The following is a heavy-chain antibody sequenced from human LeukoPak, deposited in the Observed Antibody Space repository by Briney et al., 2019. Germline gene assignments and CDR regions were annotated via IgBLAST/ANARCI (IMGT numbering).Heavy chain of an antibody. CDR3: ARATTQLLRYVDF. V-gene: IGHV6-1*01. CDR1: GDSVSSNSAA. D-gene: IGHD1-26*01. CDR2: TYYRSKWYS. J-gene: IGHJ4*02. Sequence: SQTLSLTCAISGDSVSSNSAAWDWIRQSPSRGLEWLGRTYYRSKWYSDYAVSVKSRITINPDTSKNQSSLQLNSVTPEDTAVYYCARATTQLLRYVDFWGQGTLVTVSS.